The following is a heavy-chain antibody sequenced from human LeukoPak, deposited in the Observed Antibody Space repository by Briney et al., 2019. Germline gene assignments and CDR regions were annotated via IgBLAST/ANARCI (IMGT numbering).Heavy chain of an antibody. V-gene: IGHV3-53*05. CDR1: GFTVSSNY. Sequence: PGGSLRLSCAASGFTVSSNYMSWVRQAPGKGLEWVSVIYRGGETYYADSVKGRFTISRDNSKNTLYLQMNSLRAEDTAVYYCAKDANYYGSGSYCGHWGQGTLVTVSS. CDR3: AKDANYYGSGSYCGH. D-gene: IGHD3-10*01. J-gene: IGHJ1*01. CDR2: IYRGGET.